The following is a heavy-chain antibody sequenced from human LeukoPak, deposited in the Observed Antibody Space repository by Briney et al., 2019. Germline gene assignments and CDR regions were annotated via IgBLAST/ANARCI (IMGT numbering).Heavy chain of an antibody. J-gene: IGHJ6*03. CDR2: IYYSGST. CDR1: GYSISSGYY. CDR3: ARVSNSSSWYGLYYYYYYMDV. Sequence: PSETLSLTCTVSGYSISSGYYWGWIRQPPGKGLEWIGSIYYSGSTYYNPPLKSRVTISVDTSKNQFSLKLSSVTAADTAVYYCARVSNSSSWYGLYYYYYYMDVWGKGTTVTVSS. D-gene: IGHD6-13*01. V-gene: IGHV4-38-2*02.